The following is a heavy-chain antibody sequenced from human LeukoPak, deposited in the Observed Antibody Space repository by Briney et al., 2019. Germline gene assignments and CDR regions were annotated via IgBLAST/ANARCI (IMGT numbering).Heavy chain of an antibody. CDR2: ISYSTST. D-gene: IGHD6-19*01. J-gene: IGHJ4*02. CDR1: GGSISSFY. V-gene: IGHV4-59*08. CDR3: ARHGSRAVAGDFDY. Sequence: SEPLSLTCTVSGGSISSFYWSWIRQSPGKGLEWIGYISYSTSTYYNPSLTSRVTISVDTSKNQFSLRLTSVTAADTAVYYCARHGSRAVAGDFDYWGQGTLVTVSS.